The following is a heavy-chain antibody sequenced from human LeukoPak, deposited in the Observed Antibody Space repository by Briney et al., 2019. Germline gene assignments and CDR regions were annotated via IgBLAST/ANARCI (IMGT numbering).Heavy chain of an antibody. J-gene: IGHJ4*02. CDR3: ASIVVVPAAIDY. Sequence: GGSLRLSCAASGFTFSNYGMHWVRQAPGKGLEWVAFIRYDGSNKYYADSVKGRFTISRDNSKNTLYLQMNSLRAEDTAVYYCASIVVVPAAIDYWGQGTLVTVSS. D-gene: IGHD2-2*01. V-gene: IGHV3-30*02. CDR1: GFTFSNYG. CDR2: IRYDGSNK.